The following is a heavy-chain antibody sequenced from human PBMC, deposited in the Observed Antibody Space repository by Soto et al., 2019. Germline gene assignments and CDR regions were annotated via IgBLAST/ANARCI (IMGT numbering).Heavy chain of an antibody. CDR3: AKGNYYDSSGYPFYYYYGMDV. Sequence: QVQLVESGGGVVQPGRSLRLSCAASGFTFSSYGMHWVRQAPGKGLEWVAVISYDGSNKYYADSVKGRFTISRDNSKNTLYLQMNSLRGEDTAVYYCAKGNYYDSSGYPFYYYYGMDVWGQGTTVTVSS. D-gene: IGHD3-22*01. J-gene: IGHJ6*02. V-gene: IGHV3-30*18. CDR2: ISYDGSNK. CDR1: GFTFSSYG.